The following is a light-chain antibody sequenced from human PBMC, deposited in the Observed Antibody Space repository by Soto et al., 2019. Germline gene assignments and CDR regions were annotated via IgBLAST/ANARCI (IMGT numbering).Light chain of an antibody. V-gene: IGKV3-15*01. Sequence: EIVMTKSPGTLSVSPGERVTLSCRASQSVSTNLAWYQQKPGQTPRLLIYDLSAWASGIPGSFSGSGSGTDFTLTISSLQSEDSAMYYCHQYIDCPLTFGGGTKVEIK. CDR1: QSVSTN. CDR3: HQYIDCPLT. CDR2: DLS. J-gene: IGKJ4*01.